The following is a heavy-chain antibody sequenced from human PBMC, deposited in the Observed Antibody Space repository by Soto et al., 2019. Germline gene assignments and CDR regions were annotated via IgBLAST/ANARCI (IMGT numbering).Heavy chain of an antibody. Sequence: SVKVSCKASGGTFSTYAISWVRQAPGQGLEWMGGIIPIFGTADYAQKFQGRVTITADESTSTAYMELNSLRAEDTAVYYRARGGTYYDFWSGYWDYYYYYGMDVWGQGTTVTVSS. CDR2: IIPIFGTA. CDR3: ARGGTYYDFWSGYWDYYYYYGMDV. V-gene: IGHV1-69*13. D-gene: IGHD3-3*01. CDR1: GGTFSTYA. J-gene: IGHJ6*02.